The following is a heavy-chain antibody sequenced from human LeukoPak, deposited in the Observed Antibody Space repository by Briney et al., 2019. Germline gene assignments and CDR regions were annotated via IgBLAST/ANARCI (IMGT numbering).Heavy chain of an antibody. CDR2: IYSGGST. CDR3: ARDLGSYGIDY. CDR1: GFTVSSNY. J-gene: IGHJ4*02. V-gene: IGHV3-53*01. Sequence: GGSLRLSCAASGFTVSSNYMSWVRQAPGKGLEWVSVIYSGGSTYYADSVKGRFTISRDNSKNALYLQMNSLRAEDTAVYYCARDLGSYGIDYWGQGTLVTVSS. D-gene: IGHD3-10*01.